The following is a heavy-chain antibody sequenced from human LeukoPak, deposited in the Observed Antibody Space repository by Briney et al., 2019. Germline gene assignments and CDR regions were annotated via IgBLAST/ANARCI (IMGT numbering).Heavy chain of an antibody. V-gene: IGHV3-48*01. CDR1: GFTFTIFG. D-gene: IGHD3-3*01. CDR2: IDARSGIT. Sequence: GGSLRLSCAASGFTFTIFGLNWDRQAPGKGPEWVSYIDARSGITYYADSVQGRFTISRDNAKESVFLQMNSLRADDTAVYYCARTYDFGRGPPGDAFDNWGPGTLVIVSS. J-gene: IGHJ3*02. CDR3: ARTYDFGRGPPGDAFDN.